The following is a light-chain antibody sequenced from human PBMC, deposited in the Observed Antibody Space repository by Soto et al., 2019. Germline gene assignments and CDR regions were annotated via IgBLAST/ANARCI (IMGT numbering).Light chain of an antibody. CDR3: QQYNSYWT. Sequence: DIQMTQSPSTLSASVGDRVTITCRASQTISTWLAWYQQKPGKAPELLIYDVSSLGSGVPSRFSGSGSGTEFTLTLSSLQPDDSATYYCQQYNSYWTFGQGTKVEIK. CDR2: DVS. J-gene: IGKJ1*01. V-gene: IGKV1-5*01. CDR1: QTISTW.